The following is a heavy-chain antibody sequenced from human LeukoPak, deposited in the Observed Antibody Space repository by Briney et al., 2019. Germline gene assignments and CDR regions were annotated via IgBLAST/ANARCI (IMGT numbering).Heavy chain of an antibody. CDR2: IYYSGST. D-gene: IGHD2-21*01. Sequence: PSETLSLTCTVSGGSISSYYWSWSRQPPGKGLEWIGYIYYSGSTNYNPSLKSRVTISVDTSKNQFSLKLSSVTAADTAVYYCARLFEVVDAFDIWGQGTMVTVSS. CDR3: ARLFEVVDAFDI. CDR1: GGSISSYY. V-gene: IGHV4-59*01. J-gene: IGHJ3*02.